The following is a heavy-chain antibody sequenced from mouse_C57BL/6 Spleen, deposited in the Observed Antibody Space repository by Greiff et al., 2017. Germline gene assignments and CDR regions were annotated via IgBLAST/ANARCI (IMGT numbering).Heavy chain of an antibody. V-gene: IGHV1-43*01. D-gene: IGHD1-1*01. CDR3: ARYGSPDY. CDR1: GYSFTGYY. CDR2: ITTSTGGT. Sequence: EVQRVESGPELVKPGASVKISCKASGYSFTGYYMHWVKQSSEKSLEWIGEITTSTGGTSYNQKLKSKATLTVDKSSSTAYMQLKSLTSEDSAVYYCARYGSPDYWGQGTTLTVSS. J-gene: IGHJ2*01.